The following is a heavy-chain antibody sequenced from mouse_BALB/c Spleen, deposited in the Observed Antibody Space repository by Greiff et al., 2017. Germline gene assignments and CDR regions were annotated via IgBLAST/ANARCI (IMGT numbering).Heavy chain of an antibody. J-gene: IGHJ2*01. CDR3: AREGGTGY. V-gene: IGHV5-6*01. CDR2: ISSGGSYT. CDR1: GFTFSSYG. Sequence: EVQGVESGGDLVKPGGSLKLSCAASGFTFSSYGMSWVRQTPDKRLEWVATISSGGSYTYYPDSVKGRFTISRDNAKNTLYLQMSSLKSEDTAMYYCAREGGTGYWGQGTTLTVSS. D-gene: IGHD3-3*01.